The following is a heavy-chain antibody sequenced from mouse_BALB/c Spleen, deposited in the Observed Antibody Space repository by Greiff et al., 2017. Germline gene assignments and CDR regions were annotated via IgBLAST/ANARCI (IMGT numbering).Heavy chain of an antibody. J-gene: IGHJ4*01. CDR3: ALYYRYSYAMDY. V-gene: IGHV14-3*02. CDR1: GFNIKDTY. CDR2: IDPANGNT. D-gene: IGHD2-14*01. Sequence: VQLQQSGAELVKPGASVKLSCTASGFNIKDTYMHWVKQRPEQGLEWIGRIDPANGNTKYDPKFQGKATITADTSSNTAYLQLSSLTSEDTAVYYCALYYRYSYAMDYWGQGTSVTVSS.